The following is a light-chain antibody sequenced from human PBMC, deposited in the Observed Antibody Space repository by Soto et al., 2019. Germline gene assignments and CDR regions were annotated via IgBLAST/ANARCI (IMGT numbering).Light chain of an antibody. J-gene: IGKJ1*01. CDR1: QSVSSN. CDR2: GAS. CDR3: QQYNNWWT. Sequence: EIVVSQSAVTLSVSPGERATLSCWAGQSVSSNLAWYQQKPGQAPRLLIYGASTRATGIPARFTGSGSGTEFTLTISSLQFDDSAVYYCQQYNNWWTFGQGSKA. V-gene: IGKV3-15*01.